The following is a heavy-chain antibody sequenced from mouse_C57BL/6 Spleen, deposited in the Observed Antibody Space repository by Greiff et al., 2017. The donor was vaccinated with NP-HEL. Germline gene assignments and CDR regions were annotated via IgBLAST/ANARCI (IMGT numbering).Heavy chain of an antibody. J-gene: IGHJ3*01. V-gene: IGHV1-82*01. CDR1: GYAFSSSW. CDR2: IYPGDGDT. Sequence: QVQLQQSGPELVKPGASVKISCKASGYAFSSSWMNWVKQRPGKGLEWIGRIYPGDGDTNYNGKFKGKATLTAAKSSSTAYMQLSSLTSEDSAVYFCARGGNSFAYWGQGTLVTVSA. D-gene: IGHD2-1*01. CDR3: ARGGNSFAY.